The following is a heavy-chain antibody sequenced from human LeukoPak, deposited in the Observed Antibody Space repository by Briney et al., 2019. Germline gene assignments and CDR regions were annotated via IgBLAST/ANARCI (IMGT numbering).Heavy chain of an antibody. Sequence: SETLSLTCTVSGGSISSYYWSWIRQPPGKGLEWIGYIYYSGSTNYNPSLKSRVTISVDTSKNQFSLKLSSVTAADTAVYYCARDGRYCSGGSCHYYYHMDVWGKGTTVTVSS. J-gene: IGHJ6*03. V-gene: IGHV4-59*01. CDR3: ARDGRYCSGGSCHYYYHMDV. D-gene: IGHD2-15*01. CDR1: GGSISSYY. CDR2: IYYSGST.